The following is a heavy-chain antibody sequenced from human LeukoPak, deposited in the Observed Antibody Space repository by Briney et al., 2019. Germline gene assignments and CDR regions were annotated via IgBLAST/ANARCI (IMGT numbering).Heavy chain of an antibody. CDR1: GGTFSSYA. V-gene: IGHV1-69*05. D-gene: IGHD1-1*01. J-gene: IGHJ4*02. Sequence: SAKVSCKASGGTFSSYAISWVRQAPGQGLEWMGGIIPIFGTANYAQKFQGRVTITTDESTSTAYMELSSLRSEDTAVYYCARGTELARNYFDYWGQGTLVTVSS. CDR3: ARGTELARNYFDY. CDR2: IIPIFGTA.